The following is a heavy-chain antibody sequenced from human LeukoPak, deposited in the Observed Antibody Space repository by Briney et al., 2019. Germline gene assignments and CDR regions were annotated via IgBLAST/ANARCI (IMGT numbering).Heavy chain of an antibody. J-gene: IGHJ4*02. CDR2: IWHDGSNK. D-gene: IGHD2-2*01. CDR3: ARGALLKYQLAIDY. V-gene: IGHV3-33*01. CDR1: GFPFSSYG. Sequence: GGSLRLSCAASGFPFSSYGMHWVRQAPGKGLEWVAVIWHDGSNKYYADSVKGRFTISRDNSKNTLYLQMNSLRAEDTAMYYCARGALLKYQLAIDYWGQGTLVTVSS.